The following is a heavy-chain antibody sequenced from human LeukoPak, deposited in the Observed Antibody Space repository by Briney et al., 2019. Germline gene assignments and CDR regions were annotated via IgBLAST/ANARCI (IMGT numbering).Heavy chain of an antibody. J-gene: IGHJ4*02. CDR1: GGSISNYY. CDR2: IYTSGST. CDR3: ARDPYYYGSGSYSY. Sequence: KTSETLSLTCTVSGGSISNYYWGWIRQAPGKGLEWIGRIYTSGSTNYNPSLKSRVTISVDTSKNQFSLKLSSVTAADTAVYYCARDPYYYGSGSYSYWGQGTLVTVSS. D-gene: IGHD3-10*01. V-gene: IGHV4-4*08.